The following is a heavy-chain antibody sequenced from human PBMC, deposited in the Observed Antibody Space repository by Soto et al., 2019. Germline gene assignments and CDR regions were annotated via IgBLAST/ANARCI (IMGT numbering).Heavy chain of an antibody. V-gene: IGHV2-5*01. CDR3: AHIAPDSSGWYYFDY. D-gene: IGHD6-19*01. Sequence: QITLKESGPTLVKPTQTLTLTCTFSGFSLSTSGVGVGWIRQPPGKALEWLALIYWNDDKRYSPSPKSRLTFTKDTSKNQVVLTMTNMDPVDTATYYCAHIAPDSSGWYYFDYWGQGTLVTVSS. J-gene: IGHJ4*02. CDR1: GFSLSTSGVG. CDR2: IYWNDDK.